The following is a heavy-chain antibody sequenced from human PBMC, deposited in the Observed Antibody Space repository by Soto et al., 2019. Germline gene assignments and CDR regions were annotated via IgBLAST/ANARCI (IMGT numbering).Heavy chain of an antibody. V-gene: IGHV3-33*01. J-gene: IGHJ6*02. Sequence: QVQLVESGGGVVQPGRSLRLSCAASGFTFSSYGMHWVRQAPGKGLEWVAVIWYDGSNKYYADSVKGRFTISRDNSKNTLYLQMNRLRAEDTAVYYCARSLSVIGELFYYYDDGMDVWGQGTTVTVSS. CDR1: GFTFSSYG. CDR3: ARSLSVIGELFYYYDDGMDV. D-gene: IGHD3-10*01. CDR2: IWYDGSNK.